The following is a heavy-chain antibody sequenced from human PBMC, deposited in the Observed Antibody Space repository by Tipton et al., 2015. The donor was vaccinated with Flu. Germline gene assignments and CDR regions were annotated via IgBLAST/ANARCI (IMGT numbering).Heavy chain of an antibody. J-gene: IGHJ2*01. Sequence: TLSLTCTVSGGSISSYYWSWIRQPPGKGLEWIGYIYYSGSTNYNPSLKSRVTISVDTSKNQFSLKLSSVTAADTAVYYCARTEYYYDSSGYYFHPHWFFDLWGRGPLVTVSS. D-gene: IGHD3-22*01. CDR1: GGSISSYY. V-gene: IGHV4-59*01. CDR3: ARTEYYYDSSGYYFHPHWFFDL. CDR2: IYYSGST.